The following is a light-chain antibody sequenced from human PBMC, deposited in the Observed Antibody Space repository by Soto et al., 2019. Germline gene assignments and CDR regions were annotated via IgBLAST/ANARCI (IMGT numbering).Light chain of an antibody. CDR2: AAS. J-gene: IGKJ5*01. V-gene: IGKV3-20*01. CDR1: QSVNNNF. Sequence: EIVLTQSPGTLSLSPGERVTLSCRASQSVNNNFLSWYQQKPGQAPRLLIYAASSGATGIPDRFSGSGSGTDSTLTINRLEPEDFVVYYCQYYGNSRITFGQGTRLEIK. CDR3: QYYGNSRIT.